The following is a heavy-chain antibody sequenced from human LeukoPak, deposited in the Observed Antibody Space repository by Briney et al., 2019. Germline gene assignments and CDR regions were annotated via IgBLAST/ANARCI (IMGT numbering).Heavy chain of an antibody. D-gene: IGHD2-21*02. CDR1: GFTFSNYG. J-gene: IGHJ4*02. CDR3: AKDRATMTARIFDF. Sequence: GRSLRLSCAASGFTFSNYGMHWVRQAPGKGLEWVALVSYAGSNKYYVDSVKGRFTISRDNSKNTLYLQMNSLRAEYTAVYYCAKDRATMTARIFDFWGQGTLVTVSS. CDR2: VSYAGSNK. V-gene: IGHV3-30*18.